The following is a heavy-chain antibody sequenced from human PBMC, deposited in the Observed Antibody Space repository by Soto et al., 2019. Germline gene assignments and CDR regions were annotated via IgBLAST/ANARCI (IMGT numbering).Heavy chain of an antibody. J-gene: IGHJ4*02. CDR3: AKRIMSTIGHFDS. V-gene: IGHV3-23*01. CDR1: GFTFSSYA. CDR2: ISGIGHST. D-gene: IGHD1-1*01. Sequence: GSLRLSCAASGFTFSSYAMGWVRQAPGKGLEWVSSISGIGHSTYYADSVKGRFTISRDNSKNTLHLQMNSLRAEDTAVYYCAKRIMSTIGHFDSWGQGTLVTVSS.